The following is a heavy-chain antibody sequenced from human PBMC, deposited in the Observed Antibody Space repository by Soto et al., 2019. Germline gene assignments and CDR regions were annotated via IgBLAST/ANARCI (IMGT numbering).Heavy chain of an antibody. J-gene: IGHJ4*02. CDR3: AKRIMSTIGHFDS. V-gene: IGHV3-23*01. CDR1: GFTFSSYA. CDR2: ISGIGHST. D-gene: IGHD1-1*01. Sequence: GSLRLSCAASGFTFSSYAMGWVRQAPGKGLEWVSSISGIGHSTYYADSVKGRFTISRDNSKNTLHLQMNSLRAEDTAVYYCAKRIMSTIGHFDSWGQGTLVTVSS.